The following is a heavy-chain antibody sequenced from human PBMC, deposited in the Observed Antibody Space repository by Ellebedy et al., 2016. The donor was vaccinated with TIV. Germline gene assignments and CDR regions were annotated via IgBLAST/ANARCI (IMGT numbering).Heavy chain of an antibody. Sequence: MPSETLSLTCTVSGGSISSYFWSWIRQPPGQGLEWVGYVSYSGSTNYNPSLKSRVTISKDTSKNQFSLKLPSVTAADTAVYYCARRSSYWSALDFWGQGTLATVSS. CDR3: ARRSSYWSALDF. V-gene: IGHV4-59*08. CDR1: GGSISSYF. J-gene: IGHJ4*02. D-gene: IGHD6-19*01. CDR2: VSYSGST.